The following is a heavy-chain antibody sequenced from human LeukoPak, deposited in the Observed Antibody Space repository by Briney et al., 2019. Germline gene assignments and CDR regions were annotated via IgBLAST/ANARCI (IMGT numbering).Heavy chain of an antibody. V-gene: IGHV4-59*01. CDR2: IYYSGST. Sequence: PSETLSLTCTVSGGSISSYYWSWIRQPPGKGLEWIGYIYYSGSTNYNPSLKSRVTISVDTSKNQFSLKLSSVTAAGTAVYYCAGTGQWLAFDYWGQGTLVTVSS. J-gene: IGHJ4*02. CDR3: AGTGQWLAFDY. CDR1: GGSISSYY. D-gene: IGHD6-19*01.